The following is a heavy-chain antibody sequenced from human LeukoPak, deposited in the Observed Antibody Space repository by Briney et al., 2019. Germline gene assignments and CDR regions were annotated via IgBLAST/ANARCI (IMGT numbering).Heavy chain of an antibody. D-gene: IGHD1-26*01. Sequence: PGGSLRLSCAASGFTFSDHYMDWVRLAPGKGLEWVGRIRNKANSYTTEYAASVKGRFTISRDDSKNSLYLQMNSLRSEDTALYYCTRLRLGAATRYFDYWGQGTLVTVSS. V-gene: IGHV3-72*01. CDR3: TRLRLGAATRYFDY. J-gene: IGHJ4*02. CDR2: IRNKANSYTT. CDR1: GFTFSDHY.